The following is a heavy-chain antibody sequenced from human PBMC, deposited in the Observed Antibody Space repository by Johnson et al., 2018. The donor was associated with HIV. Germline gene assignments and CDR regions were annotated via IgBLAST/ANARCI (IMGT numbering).Heavy chain of an antibody. CDR2: ISSSGGTT. V-gene: IGHV3-11*04. D-gene: IGHD1-26*01. CDR3: AREGVSGSYYDAFDI. Sequence: QEQLVESGGALVKPGGSLRLSCAASGFKFDDNYMAWIRQSPGKGLEWVSYISSSGGTTHNADSVKGRFTISRDNSKNTLFLQMDSLRADDTAVYYCAREGVSGSYYDAFDIWGQWTMVTVSS. J-gene: IGHJ3*02. CDR1: GFKFDDNY.